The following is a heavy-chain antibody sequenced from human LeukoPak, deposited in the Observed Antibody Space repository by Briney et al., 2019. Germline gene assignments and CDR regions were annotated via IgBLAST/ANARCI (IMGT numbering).Heavy chain of an antibody. D-gene: IGHD3-22*01. V-gene: IGHV1-18*01. CDR1: GYTFTSYG. J-gene: IGHJ4*02. Sequence: ASVEVSCKASGYTFTSYGISWVRQAPGQGLEWMGWISAYNGNTNYAQKLQGRVTMTTDTSTSTAYMELRSLRSDDTAVYYCARDQEAYYYDSSGSIRGYYFDYWGQGTLVTVSS. CDR2: ISAYNGNT. CDR3: ARDQEAYYYDSSGSIRGYYFDY.